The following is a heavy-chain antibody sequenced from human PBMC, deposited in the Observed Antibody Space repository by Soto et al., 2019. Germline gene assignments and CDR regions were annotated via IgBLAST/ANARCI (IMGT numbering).Heavy chain of an antibody. J-gene: IGHJ4*02. CDR1: GFTFSSCA. V-gene: IGHV3-30-3*01. CDR3: ARDKRDLRFLEWSYYFDY. Sequence: QVQLVESGGGVVQPGRSLRLSCAASGFTFSSCAMHWVRQAPGKGLEWVALISYDGSNKYYADSVKGRFTISRDNSKNPLYLQMTSLRAGDTAVYYCARDKRDLRFLEWSYYFDYWGQGTLVTVSS. D-gene: IGHD3-3*01. CDR2: ISYDGSNK.